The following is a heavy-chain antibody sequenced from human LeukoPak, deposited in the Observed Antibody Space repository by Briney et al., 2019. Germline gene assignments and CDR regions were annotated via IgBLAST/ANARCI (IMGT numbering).Heavy chain of an antibody. CDR3: AKDDSSSWYTPNWFDP. CDR2: ISWNSGSI. CDR1: GFTFDDYA. D-gene: IGHD6-13*01. V-gene: IGHV3-9*01. J-gene: IGHJ5*02. Sequence: GGSLRLSCAASGFTFDDYAMHWVRQAPGEGLEWVSGISWNSGSIGYADSVKGRFTISRDNAKNSLYLQMNSLRAEDTALYYCAKDDSSSWYTPNWFDPWGQGTLVTVSS.